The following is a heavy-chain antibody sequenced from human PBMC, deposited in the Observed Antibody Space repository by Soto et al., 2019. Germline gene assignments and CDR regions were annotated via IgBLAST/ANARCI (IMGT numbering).Heavy chain of an antibody. CDR1: GGTFSYYS. V-gene: IGHV1-69*02. CDR3: ASMSKGNNVVTPTTMSYFEL. Sequence: QVHLVQSGTEVKKPGSSVKVSCKASGGTFSYYSFSWVRQAPGQGLEWMGRIITLLNRTPYAQQFQDRVTITADKSTGMAYTDPSSLTSEDTAVSFCASMSKGNNVVTPTTMSYFELWGRGTLVTGSS. CDR2: IITLLNRT. D-gene: IGHD3-10*02. J-gene: IGHJ2*01.